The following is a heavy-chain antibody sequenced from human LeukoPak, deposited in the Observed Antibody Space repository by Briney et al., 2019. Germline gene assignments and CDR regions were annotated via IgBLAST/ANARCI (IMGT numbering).Heavy chain of an antibody. CDR2: IGAYNGNT. D-gene: IGHD1-26*01. J-gene: IGHJ4*02. Sequence: ASVKVSCKASGYTFTSYGIIWVRQAPGQGLEWVGWIGAYNGNTNYAQKLQGRVTMTTDTSTSTAYMELRGLRSDDTAVYYCARIVYSGSLGPLDFWGQGTLVTVSS. CDR3: ARIVYSGSLGPLDF. CDR1: GYTFTSYG. V-gene: IGHV1-18*01.